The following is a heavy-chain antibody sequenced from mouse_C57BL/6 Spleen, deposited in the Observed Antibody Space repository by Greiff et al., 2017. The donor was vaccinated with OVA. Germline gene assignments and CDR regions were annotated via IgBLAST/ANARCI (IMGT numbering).Heavy chain of an antibody. CDR3: ARRNYYGSSLYAMDY. CDR2: FHPYNDDT. D-gene: IGHD1-1*01. Sequence: QVQLQQSGAELVKPGASVKMSCKASGYTFTTYPIEWLKQNHGKSLEWIGNFHPYNDDTKYNEKFKGKATLTVEKSSSTVYLELSRLTSDDSAVYYCARRNYYGSSLYAMDYWGQGTSVTVSS. CDR1: GYTFTTYP. V-gene: IGHV1-47*01. J-gene: IGHJ4*01.